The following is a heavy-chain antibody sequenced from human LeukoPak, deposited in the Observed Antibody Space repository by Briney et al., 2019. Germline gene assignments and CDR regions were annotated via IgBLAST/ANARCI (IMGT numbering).Heavy chain of an antibody. J-gene: IGHJ4*02. Sequence: PSETLSLTCTVSGGSISSNYWSWIRQPPGKGLEWIGYIYYSGSTNYNPSLKSRVTISVDTSKNQFPLKLSSVTAADTAVYYCARGVGVYYDSSGYSDYFDYWGQGTLVTVSS. CDR1: GGSISSNY. CDR3: ARGVGVYYDSSGYSDYFDY. V-gene: IGHV4-59*01. CDR2: IYYSGST. D-gene: IGHD3-22*01.